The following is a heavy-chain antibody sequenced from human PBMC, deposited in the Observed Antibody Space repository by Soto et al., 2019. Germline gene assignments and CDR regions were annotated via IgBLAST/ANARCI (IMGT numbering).Heavy chain of an antibody. CDR2: IYYSGST. V-gene: IGHV4-59*01. Sequence: SETLSLTCTVSGGSISSYYWSWIRQPPGKGLEWIGYIYYSGSTNYNPSLKSRVTISVDTSKNQFSLKLSSVTAADTAVYYCVRSFGSGNYCGVPSNWFDPWGQGILVTVSS. J-gene: IGHJ5*02. CDR1: GGSISSYY. D-gene: IGHD3-10*01. CDR3: VRSFGSGNYCGVPSNWFDP.